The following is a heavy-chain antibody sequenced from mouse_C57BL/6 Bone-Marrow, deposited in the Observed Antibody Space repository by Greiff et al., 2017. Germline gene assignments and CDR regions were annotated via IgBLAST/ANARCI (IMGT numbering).Heavy chain of an antibody. V-gene: IGHV5-17*01. CDR3: ARRRVYWYFDV. Sequence: EVQVVESGGGLVKPGGSLKLSCAASGFTFSDYGMHWVRQAPEKGLAWVAYISSGSSTIYYADTVKGRFTISRDNAKNTLFLQMTSLRSEDTAMYYCARRRVYWYFDVWGTGTTVTVSS. CDR1: GFTFSDYG. CDR2: ISSGSSTI. J-gene: IGHJ1*03.